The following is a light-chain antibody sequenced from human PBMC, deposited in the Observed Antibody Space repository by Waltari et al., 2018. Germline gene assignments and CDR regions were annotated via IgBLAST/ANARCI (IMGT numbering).Light chain of an antibody. Sequence: QPVLTQPPSSSASPGDSARLTCTLPSDINVGDFIIYWYQQKPGSPPRFLLYSKSDSEKAQGSGVPSRFSGSKDASANAGILVISGLQSEDEADYYCMFWPNNVWVFGGGTKLTVL. CDR2: SKSDSEK. J-gene: IGLJ3*02. V-gene: IGLV5-37*01. CDR3: MFWPNNVWV. CDR1: SDINVGDFI.